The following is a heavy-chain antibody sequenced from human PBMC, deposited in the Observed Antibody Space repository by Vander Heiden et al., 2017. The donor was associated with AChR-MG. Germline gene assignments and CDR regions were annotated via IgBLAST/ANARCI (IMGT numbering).Heavy chain of an antibody. CDR2: ISGGGGST. J-gene: IGHJ5*02. CDR3: AKYHGPVGAIKALNH. Sequence: EVQLLESGGGSVQPGGSLRLSCAASGFPFSSFAMSWVRQAPGKGLEWVSGISGGGGSTYYADSVKGRFTISWDNSKNTLYLQMNSLRAEDTAVYYCAKYHGPVGAIKALNHWGHGTLVTVSS. V-gene: IGHV3-23*01. CDR1: GFPFSSFA. D-gene: IGHD2-15*01.